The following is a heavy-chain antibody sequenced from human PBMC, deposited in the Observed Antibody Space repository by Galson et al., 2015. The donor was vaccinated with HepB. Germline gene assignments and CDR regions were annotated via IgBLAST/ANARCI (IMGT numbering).Heavy chain of an antibody. CDR1: GFTFSSYG. CDR3: ARDRGYSSSHPFDY. Sequence: SLRLSCAASGFTFSSYGMHWVRQAPGKGLEWVAVIWYDGSNKYYADSVKGRFTISRDNSKSTLFLQMNSLRAEDTAVYYCARDRGYSSSHPFDYWGQGTLVTVSS. D-gene: IGHD6-13*01. CDR2: IWYDGSNK. V-gene: IGHV3-33*01. J-gene: IGHJ4*02.